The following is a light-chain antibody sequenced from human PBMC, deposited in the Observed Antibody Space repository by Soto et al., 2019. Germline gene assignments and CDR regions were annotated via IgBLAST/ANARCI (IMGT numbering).Light chain of an antibody. CDR1: SSDVGGYNY. V-gene: IGLV2-14*01. CDR2: EVS. CDR3: SSYTSSSTLV. Sequence: QSALTQPASVSGSPGQSITISCTGTSSDVGGYNYVYWYQQHPGKAPKLMIYEVSNRPSGVSNRFSGSKSGNTAYLTISGLQAEDEADYYCSSYTSSSTLVFGGGTKVTVL. J-gene: IGLJ2*01.